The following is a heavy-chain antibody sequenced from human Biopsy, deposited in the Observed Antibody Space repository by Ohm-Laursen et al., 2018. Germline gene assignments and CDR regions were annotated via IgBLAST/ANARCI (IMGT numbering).Heavy chain of an antibody. CDR2: LYNTGGT. CDR1: GGSISSYQ. J-gene: IGHJ4*02. Sequence: GTLSLTCTVSGGSISSYQWTWIRQPPGKGLEWIGYLYNTGGTNYNPSLKSRVTISVDTSKNQFSLKLRSVTAAGTAVYYCAREAAIIDPRTRAFDYWGQGTLVTVSS. CDR3: AREAAIIDPRTRAFDY. D-gene: IGHD6-25*01. V-gene: IGHV4-59*01.